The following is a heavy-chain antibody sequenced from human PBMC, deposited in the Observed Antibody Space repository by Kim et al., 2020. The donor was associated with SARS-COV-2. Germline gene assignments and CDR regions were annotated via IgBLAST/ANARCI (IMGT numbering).Heavy chain of an antibody. Sequence: GGSLRLSCAASGFTFSSYEMNWVRQAPGKGLEWVSYISSSGSTIYYADSVKGRFTISRDNAKNSLYLQMNSLRAEDTAVYYCARPYRYSSGWYLGENWYFDLGGRGTLVTVSS. CDR3: ARPYRYSSGWYLGENWYFDL. D-gene: IGHD6-19*01. V-gene: IGHV3-48*03. J-gene: IGHJ2*01. CDR1: GFTFSSYE. CDR2: ISSSGSTI.